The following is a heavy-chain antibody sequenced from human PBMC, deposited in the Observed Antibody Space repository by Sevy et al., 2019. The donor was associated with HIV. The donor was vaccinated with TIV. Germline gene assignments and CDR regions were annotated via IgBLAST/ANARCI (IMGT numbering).Heavy chain of an antibody. D-gene: IGHD7-27*01. V-gene: IGHV2-5*02. CDR3: ARHDWGSSFDY. J-gene: IGHJ4*02. CDR1: GFSFSTSGVA. CDR2: IYWDDDK. Sequence: SGPTLVKPTQTLTLTCTFSGFSFSTSGVAVGWIRQPPGKALEWLALIYWDDDKRYSPSLKNRLTITKVTSKNQVVLTMTNMDPVDTATYYCARHDWGSSFDYWGQRTLVTVSS.